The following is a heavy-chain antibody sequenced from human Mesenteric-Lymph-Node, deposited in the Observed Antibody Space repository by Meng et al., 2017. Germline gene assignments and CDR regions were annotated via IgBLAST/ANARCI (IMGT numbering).Heavy chain of an antibody. CDR2: TYYRSKWYN. Sequence: SETLSLTCAISGDSVSSNSAAWNWLRQSPSRGLEWLGRTYYRSKWYNDYAVSVKSRITINPDTSKNQFSLQLSSVTAADTAVYYCARDQAYYYDSSGPWGAFDIWGQGTMVTVSS. V-gene: IGHV6-1*01. J-gene: IGHJ3*02. CDR1: GDSVSSNSAA. D-gene: IGHD3-22*01. CDR3: ARDQAYYYDSSGPWGAFDI.